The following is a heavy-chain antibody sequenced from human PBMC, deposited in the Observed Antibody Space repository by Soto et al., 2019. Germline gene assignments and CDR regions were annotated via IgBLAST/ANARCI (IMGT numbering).Heavy chain of an antibody. J-gene: IGHJ6*02. Sequence: GGSLRLSCAASGFTFSSYSMNWVRQAPGKGLEWVSYISSSSSTIYYADSVKGRFTISRDNAKNSLYLQMNSLRDEETAVYYCARGRSSSSLYYYGMDVWGQGTTVTVSS. V-gene: IGHV3-48*02. CDR2: ISSSSSTI. CDR3: ARGRSSSSLYYYGMDV. D-gene: IGHD6-6*01. CDR1: GFTFSSYS.